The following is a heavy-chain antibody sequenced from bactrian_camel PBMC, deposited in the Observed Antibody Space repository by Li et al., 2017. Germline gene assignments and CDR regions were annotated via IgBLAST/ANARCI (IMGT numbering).Heavy chain of an antibody. CDR3: AARIDGGCLPGIRLSDFDN. CDR1: GNTVSRHC. Sequence: HVQLVESGGGSVQAGGSLRLSCAASGNTVSRHCMGWFRQAPGKEREGVAAIGSDARASYADSVKGRFTIPMDNAKNTVYLQMNSLKVEDTAMYYCAARIDGGCLPGIRLSDFDNWGQGTQVTVS. CDR2: IGSDARA. D-gene: IGHD1*01. J-gene: IGHJ6*01. V-gene: IGHV3S53*01.